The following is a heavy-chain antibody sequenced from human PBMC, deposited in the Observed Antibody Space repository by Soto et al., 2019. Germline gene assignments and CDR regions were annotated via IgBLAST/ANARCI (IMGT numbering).Heavy chain of an antibody. CDR1: GGSVSNYY. CDR2: INHSGST. D-gene: IGHD3-22*01. Sequence: PSWTLSLSCAVCGGSVSNYYWAWIRKAPGKGLEWMAEINHSGSTNYNPSLKSRVTISVDTSKNQFSLKLSSVTAADTAVYYCARRTTMIVVVIDYWGQGTLVTVSS. J-gene: IGHJ4*02. CDR3: ARRTTMIVVVIDY. V-gene: IGHV4-34*01.